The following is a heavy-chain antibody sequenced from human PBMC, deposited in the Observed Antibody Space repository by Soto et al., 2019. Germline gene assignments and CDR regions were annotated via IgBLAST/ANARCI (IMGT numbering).Heavy chain of an antibody. D-gene: IGHD2-15*01. V-gene: IGHV4-39*01. CDR2: VYYTGSS. CDR1: GDSMSSDSFY. Sequence: TSETLSLTCSVSGDSMSSDSFYWIWIRQPPGKGLEWIGSVYYTGSSHYNPSLKSRVTISVDTSNNNFSLKMSSLTAADTAVYYCRWSSGLNDLDSWGQGTLVTVSS. CDR3: RWSSGLNDLDS. J-gene: IGHJ4*02.